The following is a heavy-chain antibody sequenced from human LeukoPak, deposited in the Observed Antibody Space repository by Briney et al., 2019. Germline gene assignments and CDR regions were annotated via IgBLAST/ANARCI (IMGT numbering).Heavy chain of an antibody. CDR2: ISSSSSYI. D-gene: IGHD3-22*01. Sequence: PGGSLRLSCAASGFTFSSYSMNWVRQAPGKGLEWVTSISSSSSYIYYADSVKGRFTIPRDNAKNSLYLQMNSLRAEDTAVYYCARDLGQYYDTSDNWFDPWGQGTLVTVSS. CDR1: GFTFSSYS. V-gene: IGHV3-21*01. CDR3: ARDLGQYYDTSDNWFDP. J-gene: IGHJ5*02.